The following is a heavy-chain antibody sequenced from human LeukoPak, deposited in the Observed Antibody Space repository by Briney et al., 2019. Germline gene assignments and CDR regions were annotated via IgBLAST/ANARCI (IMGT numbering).Heavy chain of an antibody. CDR3: AREVPYYYGSGSYYYYYYYMDV. J-gene: IGHJ6*03. CDR2: LYHSGIT. CDR1: GYSITSGYL. D-gene: IGHD3-10*01. Sequence: SETLSLTCTVSGYSITSGYLWGWIRQSPGKGLEWIGSLYHSGITYNNPSLKSRVTMSVDTSKNQFSLKLSSVTAADTAVYYCAREVPYYYGSGSYYYYYYYMDVWGKGTTVTISS. V-gene: IGHV4-38-2*02.